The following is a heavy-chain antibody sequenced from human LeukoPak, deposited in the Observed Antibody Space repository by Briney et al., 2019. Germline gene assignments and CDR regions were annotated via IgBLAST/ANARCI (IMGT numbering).Heavy chain of an antibody. Sequence: PSETLSLTCAVSGGSISSCGYSWSWIRQPPGKGLEWIGYIYHSGSTYYNPSLKSRVTISVDRSKNQFSLKLSSVTAADTAVYYCARALTTVRGANLDWFDPWGQGTLVTGSS. J-gene: IGHJ5*02. CDR3: ARALTTVRGANLDWFDP. CDR1: GGSISSCGYS. D-gene: IGHD3-10*01. CDR2: IYHSGST. V-gene: IGHV4-30-2*01.